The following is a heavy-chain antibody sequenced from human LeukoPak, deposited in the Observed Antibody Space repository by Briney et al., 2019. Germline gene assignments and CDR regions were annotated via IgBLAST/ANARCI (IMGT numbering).Heavy chain of an antibody. CDR3: ARSGRATILAYFDY. V-gene: IGHV3-48*01. Sequence: GGSLRLSCAASGFTFSSYSMNWVRQAPGKGLEWVSYISSSSSTIYYADSVKGRFTISRDNAKNSLYLQMNSLRAEDTAVYYCARSGRATILAYFDYWGQGTLVTVSS. CDR2: ISSSSSTI. D-gene: IGHD5-12*01. J-gene: IGHJ4*02. CDR1: GFTFSSYS.